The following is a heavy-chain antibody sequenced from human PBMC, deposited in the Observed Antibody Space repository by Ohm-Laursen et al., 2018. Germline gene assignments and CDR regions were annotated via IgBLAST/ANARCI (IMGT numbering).Heavy chain of an antibody. J-gene: IGHJ4*02. CDR2: INHSGST. Sequence: GTLSLTCTVSGGSISSYYWSWIRQPPGKGLEWIGEINHSGSTNYNPSLKSRVTISVDTSKNQFSLKLSSVTAADTAVYYCAIWAPYYFDYWGQGTLITVSS. CDR3: AIWAPYYFDY. D-gene: IGHD7-27*01. CDR1: GGSISSYY. V-gene: IGHV4-59*01.